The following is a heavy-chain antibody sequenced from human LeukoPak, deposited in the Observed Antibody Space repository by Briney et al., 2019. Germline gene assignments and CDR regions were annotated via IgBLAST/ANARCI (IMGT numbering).Heavy chain of an antibody. CDR3: AREDTMVRVGFDY. J-gene: IGHJ4*02. CDR2: INAGNGNT. V-gene: IGHV1-3*01. D-gene: IGHD3-10*01. Sequence: ASVKVSCKASGYTFTSYAMHWVRQAPGQRLEWMGWINAGNGNTKYSQKFQGRVTITRDTSASTAYMELSSLRSEDTAVYYCAREDTMVRVGFDYWGQGTLATVSS. CDR1: GYTFTSYA.